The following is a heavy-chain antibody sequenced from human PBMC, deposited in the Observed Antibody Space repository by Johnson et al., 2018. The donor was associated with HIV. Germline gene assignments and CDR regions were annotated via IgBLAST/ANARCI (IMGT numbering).Heavy chain of an antibody. D-gene: IGHD2-21*01. CDR2: ISYDGNNK. CDR1: GFTFSSYA. V-gene: IGHV3-30-3*01. Sequence: QVQLVESGGGLVQPGGSLRLSCAAPGFTFSSYAMHWVRQAPGKGLEWVAVISYDGNNKYYADSVKGRFTISRNNSRNTLYLQMNTLRTEDTALYYCAKVGGIGVAIGNDAFDIWGQGTMVTVSS. CDR3: AKVGGIGVAIGNDAFDI. J-gene: IGHJ3*02.